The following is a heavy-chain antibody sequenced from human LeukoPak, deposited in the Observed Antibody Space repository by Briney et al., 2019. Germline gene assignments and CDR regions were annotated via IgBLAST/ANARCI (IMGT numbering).Heavy chain of an antibody. Sequence: SETLSLTCAVYGGSFSGYYWSWIRQPPGKGLEWIGETNHSGSTNYNPSLKSRVTISVDTSKNQFSLKLSSVTAADTAVYYCARGRGSSGWPDTPYSDYWGQGTLVTVSS. CDR1: GGSFSGYY. CDR2: TNHSGST. J-gene: IGHJ4*02. CDR3: ARGRGSSGWPDTPYSDY. D-gene: IGHD6-19*01. V-gene: IGHV4-34*01.